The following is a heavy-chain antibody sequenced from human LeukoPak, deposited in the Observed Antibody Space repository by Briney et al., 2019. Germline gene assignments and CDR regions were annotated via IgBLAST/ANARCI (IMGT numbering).Heavy chain of an antibody. CDR1: GFTFSNAW. CDR3: TTEDY. CDR2: IKTKSEGGTT. J-gene: IGHJ4*02. Sequence: GGSLRLSCAASGFTFSNAWLIWVRQTPGKGLEWVGRIKTKSEGGTTDYAAPVKGRFTISRDDSKKMVYLQMNGLKAEDTAVYYCTTEDYWGQGTLDTVSS. V-gene: IGHV3-15*01.